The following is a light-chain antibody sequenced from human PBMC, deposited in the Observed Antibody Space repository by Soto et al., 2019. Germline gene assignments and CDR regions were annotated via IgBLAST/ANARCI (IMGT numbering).Light chain of an antibody. J-gene: IGKJ4*01. CDR3: QQYYTTPLT. CDR2: WAS. CDR1: RSVLYSSNNKNY. V-gene: IGKV4-1*01. Sequence: DIVMTQSPDSLAVSLGERATINCKSSRSVLYSSNNKNYLAWYQQQPGQPPKLLIYWASIRESGVPDRFSGSGSGTDFTLTISSLQAEDVAVYYCQQYYTTPLTFAGGTKVEIK.